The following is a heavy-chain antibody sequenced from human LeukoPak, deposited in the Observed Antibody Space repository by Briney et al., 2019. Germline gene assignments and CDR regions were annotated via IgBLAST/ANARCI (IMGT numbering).Heavy chain of an antibody. J-gene: IGHJ5*02. Sequence: SETLSLTCTVSGGSISSGGYYWSCIRRPPGKGLEWIGYIYYSGSTYYNPSLKSRVTISVDTSKNQFSLKLSSVTAADTAVYYCARGHTENWFDPWGQGTLVTVSS. V-gene: IGHV4-30-4*01. D-gene: IGHD1-14*01. CDR1: GGSISSGGYY. CDR2: IYYSGST. CDR3: ARGHTENWFDP.